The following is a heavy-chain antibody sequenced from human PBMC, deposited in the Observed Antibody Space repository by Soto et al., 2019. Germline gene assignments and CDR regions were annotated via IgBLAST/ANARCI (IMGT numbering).Heavy chain of an antibody. J-gene: IGHJ5*02. CDR1: GYSFTNND. D-gene: IGHD1-1*01. V-gene: IGHV1-8*01. CDR3: GGMETLCPLNKFDP. CDR2: KNHGSGDT. Sequence: ASVKVSCKASGYSFTNNDVSWVRQATGQGLEWMGWKNHGSGDTEYEQNFEHRGSITRDNSIATAHKEQRSLRSDDTAIYYCGGMETLCPLNKFDPWGQGTLVTVSS.